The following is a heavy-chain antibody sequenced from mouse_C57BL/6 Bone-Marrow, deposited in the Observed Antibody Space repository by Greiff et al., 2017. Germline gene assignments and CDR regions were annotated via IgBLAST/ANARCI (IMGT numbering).Heavy chain of an antibody. V-gene: IGHV1-82*01. CDR1: GYAFSSSW. Sequence: LQESGPELVKPGASVKISCKASGYAFSSSWMNWVKQRPGKGLEWIGRIYPGDGDTNYNGKFKGKATLTVDKSSSTAYMQLSSLTSEDSAVYYCAILGVYYYAMDYWGQGTSVTVSS. D-gene: IGHD1-1*01. CDR3: AILGVYYYAMDY. J-gene: IGHJ4*01. CDR2: IYPGDGDT.